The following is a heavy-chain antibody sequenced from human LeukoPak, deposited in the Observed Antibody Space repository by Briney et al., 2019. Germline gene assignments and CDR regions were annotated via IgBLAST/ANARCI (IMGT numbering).Heavy chain of an antibody. D-gene: IGHD3-3*01. CDR2: IYTSGST. J-gene: IGHJ5*02. V-gene: IGHV4-4*08. CDR1: GGSLSSYY. CDR3: ARHLEGCWFDP. Sequence: SETLSLTCTVSGGSLSSYYWNWIRQPPGKGLEWIGYIYTSGSTNYNPSVMSRVTMSVDTSKNQFSLKLSSVTAADTAVYYCARHLEGCWFDPWGQGTLVTVSS.